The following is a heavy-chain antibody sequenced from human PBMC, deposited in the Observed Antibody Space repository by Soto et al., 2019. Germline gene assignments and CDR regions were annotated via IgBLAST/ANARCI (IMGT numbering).Heavy chain of an antibody. D-gene: IGHD1-1*01. CDR2: VHHTGST. CDR3: TRGLWNDVFQY. V-gene: IGHV4-30-2*01. J-gene: IGHJ1*01. CDR1: GGSISSGGYS. Sequence: SETLSLTCAVSGGSISSGGYSWTWIRQPPGKGLEWIGYVHHTGSTTYNPSLKTRVNISVDRPNNQFFLTLTSATAADSAIYYCTRGLWNDVFQYWGRGILVTVSS.